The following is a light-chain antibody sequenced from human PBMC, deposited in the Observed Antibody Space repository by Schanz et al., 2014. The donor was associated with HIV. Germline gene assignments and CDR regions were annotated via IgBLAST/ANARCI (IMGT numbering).Light chain of an antibody. CDR1: QSVSSSY. CDR2: GAS. Sequence: EIVLTQSPGTLSLSPGERATLSCRASQSVSSSYLAWYQQKPGQAPRLLIYGASTRATGIPARFSGSGSGTEFTLTISSLQSEDFAVYYCQQYHSSRGTFGGGTKVELK. J-gene: IGKJ4*01. V-gene: IGKV3-20*01. CDR3: QQYHSSRGT.